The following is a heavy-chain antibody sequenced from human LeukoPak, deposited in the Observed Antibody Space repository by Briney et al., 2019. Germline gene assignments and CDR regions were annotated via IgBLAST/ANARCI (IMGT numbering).Heavy chain of an antibody. J-gene: IGHJ1*01. CDR2: ISYDGSNR. D-gene: IGHD3-22*01. Sequence: PGGSLRLSCAASGFTFSSYAMHWVRQAPGKGLEEVAVISYDGSNRYYADSVKGRFTISRDNSKNTLYLQMNSLRAEDTAVYYCASQNYYDSSGYYDPMEHSLQHWGQGTLVTVSS. CDR1: GFTFSSYA. CDR3: ASQNYYDSSGYYDPMEHSLQH. V-gene: IGHV3-30*04.